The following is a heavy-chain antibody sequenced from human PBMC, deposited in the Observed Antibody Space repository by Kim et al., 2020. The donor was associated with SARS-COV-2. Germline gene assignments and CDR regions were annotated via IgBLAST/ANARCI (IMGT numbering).Heavy chain of an antibody. J-gene: IGHJ5*02. D-gene: IGHD3-10*01. Sequence: SGPTLVNPTQTLTLTCTFSGFSLSTSGVGVGWIRQPPGKALEWLALIYWDDDKRYSPSLKSRLTITKDTSKNQVVLTMTNMDPVDTATYYCAHSGVTEVLLWFGELSNWFDPWGQGTLVTVSS. CDR2: IYWDDDK. CDR3: AHSGVTEVLLWFGELSNWFDP. V-gene: IGHV2-5*02. CDR1: GFSLSTSGVG.